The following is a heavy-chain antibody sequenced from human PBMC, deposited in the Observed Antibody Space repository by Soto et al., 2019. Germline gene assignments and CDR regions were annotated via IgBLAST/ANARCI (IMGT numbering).Heavy chain of an antibody. J-gene: IGHJ4*02. V-gene: IGHV3-23*01. D-gene: IGHD1-1*01. Sequence: GGSLRLSCAASGFTFSSYVMSWVRQAPGKGLKWVSGISGSGGSTNYADSVKGRFTISRDNSKNTLYLQMNSLRAEDTAVYYCARAGFWNLDSWGQGTPVTVSS. CDR3: ARAGFWNLDS. CDR2: ISGSGGST. CDR1: GFTFSSYV.